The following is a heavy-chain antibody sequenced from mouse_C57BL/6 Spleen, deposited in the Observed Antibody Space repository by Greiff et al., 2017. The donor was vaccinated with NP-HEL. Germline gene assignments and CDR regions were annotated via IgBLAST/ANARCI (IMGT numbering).Heavy chain of an antibody. CDR3: ARLGDY. J-gene: IGHJ2*01. D-gene: IGHD4-1*01. CDR1: GFTFSSYG. Sequence: EVKLVESGGDLVKPGGSLKLSCAASGFTFSSYGMSWVRQTPDKRLEWVATISSGGSYTYYPDSVTGRFTISRDNAKNTLYLQMSSLKSEDTAMYYCARLGDYWGQGTTLTVAS. CDR2: ISSGGSYT. V-gene: IGHV5-6*02.